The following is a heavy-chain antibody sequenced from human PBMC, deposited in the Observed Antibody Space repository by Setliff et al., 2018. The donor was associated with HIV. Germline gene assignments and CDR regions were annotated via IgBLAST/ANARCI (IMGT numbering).Heavy chain of an antibody. Sequence: ASETLSLTCAVSGGSISSDNWWTWVRQAPGKGLEWIGEIYHSGYTNYNPSLKSRVSMSVDKSKNQFSVKLTSVTAADTAVYYCARGHCSGTNCYGVDYYGMDVWGQGTTVTVSS. J-gene: IGHJ6*02. CDR1: GGSISSDNW. V-gene: IGHV4-4*02. CDR3: ARGHCSGTNCYGVDYYGMDV. CDR2: IYHSGYT. D-gene: IGHD2-2*01.